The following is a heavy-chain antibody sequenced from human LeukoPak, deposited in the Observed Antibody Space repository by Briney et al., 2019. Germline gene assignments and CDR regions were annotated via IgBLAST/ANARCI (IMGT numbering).Heavy chain of an antibody. CDR2: IYYSGST. D-gene: IGHD2-2*01. J-gene: IGHJ4*02. Sequence: SETLSLTCTVSGGSFSSYCGSWVGQPPGEGLEWIGYIYYSGSTNYDPSLKSRVTISVDTSKNQFSLKLSSVTAADTAVYYCARVVRYCSSTSCSFFDYWGQGTLVTVSS. CDR3: ARVVRYCSSTSCSFFDY. V-gene: IGHV4-59*01. CDR1: GGSFSSYC.